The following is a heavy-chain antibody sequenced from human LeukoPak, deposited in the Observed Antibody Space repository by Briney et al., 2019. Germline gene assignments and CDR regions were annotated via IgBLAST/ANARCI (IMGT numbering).Heavy chain of an antibody. CDR1: GFTFSSYA. CDR2: ISYDGSNK. J-gene: IGHJ5*02. D-gene: IGHD6-19*01. CDR3: ATFRSDSSGWYWFDP. V-gene: IGHV3-30-3*01. Sequence: PGGSLRLSCAASGFTFSSYAMHWVRQAPGKGLEWVAVISYDGSNKYYADSVKGRFTISRDNSKNTLYLQMNSLRAEDTAVYYCATFRSDSSGWYWFDPWGQGTLVTVSS.